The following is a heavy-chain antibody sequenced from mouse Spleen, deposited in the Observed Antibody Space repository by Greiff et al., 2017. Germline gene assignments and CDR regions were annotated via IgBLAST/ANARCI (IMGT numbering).Heavy chain of an antibody. CDR1: GFSLTSYG. J-gene: IGHJ4*01. D-gene: IGHD1-1*01. CDR3: AKNWGTTVVAHYAMDY. CDR2: IWRGGST. Sequence: VQLQQSGPGLVQPSQSLSITCTVSGFSLTSYGVHWVRQSPGKGLEWLGVIWRGGSTDYNAAFMSRLSITKDNSKSQVFFKMNSLQADDTAIYYCAKNWGTTVVAHYAMDYWGQGTSVTVSS. V-gene: IGHV2-5*01.